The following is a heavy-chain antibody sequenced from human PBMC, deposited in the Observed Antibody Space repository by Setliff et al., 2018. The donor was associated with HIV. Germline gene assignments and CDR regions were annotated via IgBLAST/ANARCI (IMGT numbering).Heavy chain of an antibody. CDR1: GGSLNTGTYY. J-gene: IGHJ4*02. V-gene: IGHV4-61*10. CDR2: IYYTGST. Sequence: SETLSLTCTVSGGSLNTGTYYWSWIRQPAGKGLEWIGHIYYTGSTSYNPSFRSRVTISVDTSKNQFSLMLDSVTAADTAVYSCARNSQTGIQPLLLASWGPGTLVTVSS. D-gene: IGHD1-1*01. CDR3: ARNSQTGIQPLLLAS.